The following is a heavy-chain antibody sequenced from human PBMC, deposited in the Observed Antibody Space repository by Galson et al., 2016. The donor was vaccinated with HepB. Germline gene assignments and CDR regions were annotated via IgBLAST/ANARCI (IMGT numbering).Heavy chain of an antibody. CDR2: IYYSGRT. D-gene: IGHD6-19*01. Sequence: LSLTCTVSGASISGYYLSWIRQPPGKGLEWIGYIYYSGRTNYNPSLKSRVTISVDTSKNQFSLKLSSVTAADTAMYYCARDDSGGWYGFHYGMDVWGKGTTVTVSS. CDR1: GASISGYY. CDR3: ARDDSGGWYGFHYGMDV. V-gene: IGHV4-59*01. J-gene: IGHJ6*04.